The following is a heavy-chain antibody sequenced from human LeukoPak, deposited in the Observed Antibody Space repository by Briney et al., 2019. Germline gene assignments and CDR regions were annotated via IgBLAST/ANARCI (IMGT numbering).Heavy chain of an antibody. D-gene: IGHD3-16*01. V-gene: IGHV3-7*04. J-gene: IGHJ4*02. CDR1: GFTFSGYW. CDR3: ARGMRTGEY. CDR2: INESGGRK. Sequence: GGSLRLSCAAPGFTFSGYWMSWFRQPPGKGLEWVSTINESGGRKYYVDSVKGRSTISTDTATHSLYLQMNSLRAEDTDVYYRARGMRTGEYWGQGTLVTVSS.